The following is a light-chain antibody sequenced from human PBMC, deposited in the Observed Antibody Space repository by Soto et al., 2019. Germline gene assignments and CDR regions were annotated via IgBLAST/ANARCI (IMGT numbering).Light chain of an antibody. CDR2: DAS. J-gene: IGKJ3*01. V-gene: IGKV1-27*01. CDR1: QDIRNF. CDR3: QKYSSDPV. Sequence: DIQMTQSPTSLSASVGDRVTITCRASQDIRNFVAWYQQKPGKAPKLLIYDASTLQSGVPSRFSGSGSGTDFTLTINSLQPDDVATYSCQKYSSDPVFGPGTKVEIK.